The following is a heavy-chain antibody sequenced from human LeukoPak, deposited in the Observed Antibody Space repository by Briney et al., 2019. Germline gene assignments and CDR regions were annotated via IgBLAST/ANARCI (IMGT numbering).Heavy chain of an antibody. V-gene: IGHV1-2*02. D-gene: IGHD1-1*01. CDR3: AREPPRYWNDGDHYYYGMDV. Sequence: ASVKVSCKASGYTFTGYYMHWVRQAPGQGLEWMGWINPNSGGTNYAQKFQGRVTMTRDTSISTAYMELSRLRSDDTAVYYCAREPPRYWNDGDHYYYGMDVWGQGTTVTVSS. CDR1: GYTFTGYY. CDR2: INPNSGGT. J-gene: IGHJ6*02.